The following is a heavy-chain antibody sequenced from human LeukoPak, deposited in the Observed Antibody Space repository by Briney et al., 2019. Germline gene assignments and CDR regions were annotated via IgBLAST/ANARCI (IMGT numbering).Heavy chain of an antibody. CDR2: IYYSGST. CDR1: GGSISSSSYY. J-gene: IGHJ5*02. CDR3: ARLKNTMIVVVINRWNWFDP. D-gene: IGHD3-22*01. V-gene: IGHV4-39*01. Sequence: ASETLSLTCTVSGGSISSSSYYWGWIRQPPGKGLEWIGSIYYSGSTYYNPSLKSRVTISVDTSKNQFSLKLSSVTAADTAVYYCARLKNTMIVVVINRWNWFDPWGQGTLVTVSS.